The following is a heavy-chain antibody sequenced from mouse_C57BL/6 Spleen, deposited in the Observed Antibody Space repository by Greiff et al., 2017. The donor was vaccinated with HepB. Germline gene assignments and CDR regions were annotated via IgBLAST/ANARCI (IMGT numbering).Heavy chain of an antibody. J-gene: IGHJ4*01. V-gene: IGHV5-17*01. CDR1: GFTFSDYG. Sequence: EVMLVESGGGLVKPGGSLKLSCAASGFTFSDYGMHWVRQAPEKGLEWVAYISSGSSTIYYADTVKGRFTISRDNAKNTLFLQMTSLRSEDTAMYYCARTRITIDYAMDYWGQGTSVTVSS. CDR3: ARTRITIDYAMDY. CDR2: ISSGSSTI. D-gene: IGHD1-1*02.